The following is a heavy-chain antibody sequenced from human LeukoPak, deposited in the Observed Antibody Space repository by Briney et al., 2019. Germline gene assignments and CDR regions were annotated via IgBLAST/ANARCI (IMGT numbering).Heavy chain of an antibody. J-gene: IGHJ4*02. D-gene: IGHD3-10*01. CDR1: GFTFSSYA. Sequence: PGGSLRLSCAASGFTFSSYAMCWVRQAPGEGLEWVSAISGSGGSTYYADSVKGRFTISRDNSKNTLYLQMNSLRAEDTAVYYCRVRGVLPYFDYWGQGTLVTVSS. CDR2: ISGSGGST. CDR3: RVRGVLPYFDY. V-gene: IGHV3-23*01.